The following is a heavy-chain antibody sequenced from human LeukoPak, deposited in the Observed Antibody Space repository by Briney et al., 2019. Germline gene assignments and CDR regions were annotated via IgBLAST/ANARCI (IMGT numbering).Heavy chain of an antibody. CDR3: ARLTTYGFDY. J-gene: IGHJ4*02. CDR1: GGSISSYY. Sequence: SETLSLTCTVSGGSISSYYWSWIRQPPGHGLEWIGYIYYSGSTNYNPSLKSRVTISVDTSKNQFSLKLSSVTAADTAVYYCARLTTYGFDYWGQGTLVTVSS. D-gene: IGHD4-17*01. V-gene: IGHV4-59*01. CDR2: IYYSGST.